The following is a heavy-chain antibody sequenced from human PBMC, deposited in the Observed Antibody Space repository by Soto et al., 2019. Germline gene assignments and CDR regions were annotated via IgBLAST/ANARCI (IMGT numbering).Heavy chain of an antibody. CDR2: ILSDVEQ. CDR3: ARISGRFGASHFDF. J-gene: IGHJ4*02. V-gene: IGHV2-26*01. CDR1: GFSLTNVQKG. D-gene: IGHD3-10*01. Sequence: QVTLKESGPVLVQATETLTLTCNVSGFSLTNVQKGVAWIRQPPGKALRWLAHILSDVEQSYKSSLKKRLTISQDTSKRQVVLVMTNVEPVDTATYYCARISGRFGASHFDFWGQGSWVIVSS.